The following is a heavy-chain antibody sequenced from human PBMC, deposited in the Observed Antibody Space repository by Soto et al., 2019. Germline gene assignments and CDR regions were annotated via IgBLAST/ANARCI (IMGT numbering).Heavy chain of an antibody. Sequence: GASVKVSCKASGYTFTSYDINWVRQATGQGLEWMGWMNPNSGNTGYAQKFQGRVTMTRNTSISTAYMELSSLRSEDTAVYYCARMGRIGLWFGDYYYMDVWGKGTTVPVSS. CDR3: ARMGRIGLWFGDYYYMDV. CDR1: GYTFTSYD. V-gene: IGHV1-8*01. D-gene: IGHD3-10*01. CDR2: MNPNSGNT. J-gene: IGHJ6*03.